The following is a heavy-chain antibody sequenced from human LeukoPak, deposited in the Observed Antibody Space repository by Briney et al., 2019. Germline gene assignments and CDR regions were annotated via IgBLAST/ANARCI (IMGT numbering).Heavy chain of an antibody. Sequence: SETLSLTCTVSGVSFSTYYWTWIRQPPGKGLEWIGRIYSSGNTNYNPSLESRVTMSIDTSKHQFSLKLTSVTAADTAVYYCAREKVEMATIRDFDYWGQGTLVTVSS. CDR3: AREKVEMATIRDFDY. D-gene: IGHD5-24*01. CDR1: GVSFSTYY. J-gene: IGHJ4*02. CDR2: IYSSGNT. V-gene: IGHV4-4*07.